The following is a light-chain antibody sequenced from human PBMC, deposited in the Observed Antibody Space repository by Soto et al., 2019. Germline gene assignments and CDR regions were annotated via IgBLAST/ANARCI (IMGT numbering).Light chain of an antibody. CDR2: GAS. CDR3: QQYGSSAPWS. CDR1: QSVSSNN. Sequence: EFVLTQSPGTLSLSPGERATLSCRASQSVSSNNLAWYQQKPGQAPRLLIHGASSRATGIPDRFSGSGSGTDFTLTISRLEPEDFAVYYCQQYGSSAPWSFDQGTKVEIK. J-gene: IGKJ1*01. V-gene: IGKV3-20*01.